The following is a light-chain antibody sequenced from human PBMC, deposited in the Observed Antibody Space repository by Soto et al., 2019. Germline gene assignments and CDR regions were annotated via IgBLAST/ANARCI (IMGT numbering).Light chain of an antibody. CDR3: EHYSNWPPP. J-gene: IGKJ3*01. CDR1: ESLHRN. V-gene: IGKV3-15*01. Sequence: EMVMTQSPATLSVSPGERVTLACRASESLHRNLAWYQQKPGQGPSLLIYYASTRATGVPDRFTGSRSGTAFTLTISNLPSEDFGVYHCEHYSNWPPPFGAGTTVDIK. CDR2: YAS.